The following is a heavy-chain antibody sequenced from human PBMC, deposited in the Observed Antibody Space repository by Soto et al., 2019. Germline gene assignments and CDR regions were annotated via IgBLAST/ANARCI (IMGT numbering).Heavy chain of an antibody. V-gene: IGHV1-69*12. CDR1: GGTFSSYT. D-gene: IGHD5-12*01. CDR2: IIPICGTA. J-gene: IGHJ2*01. Sequence: QVQLVQSGAEVKKPGSSVTVSCKASGGTFSSYTISWVRQAPGQGLEWMGGIIPICGTANYAQKFQGRVTITADESTSTAYMELSSLRSEDTAVYYCERGNHRWLQLWYFDLWGRGTLVTVSS. CDR3: ERGNHRWLQLWYFDL.